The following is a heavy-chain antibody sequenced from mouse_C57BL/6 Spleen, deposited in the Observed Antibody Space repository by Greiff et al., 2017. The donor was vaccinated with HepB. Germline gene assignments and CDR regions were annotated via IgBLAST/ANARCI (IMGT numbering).Heavy chain of an antibody. CDR1: GFTFSSYA. J-gene: IGHJ2*01. Sequence: EVQLVESGGGLVKPGGSLKLSCAASGFTFSSYAMSWVRQTPEKRLEWVATISDGGSYTYYPDNVKGRFTISRDNAKNNLYLQMSHLKSEDTAMYYCAREGDGPLDYWGQGTTLTVSS. CDR2: ISDGGSYT. V-gene: IGHV5-4*01. D-gene: IGHD2-3*01. CDR3: AREGDGPLDY.